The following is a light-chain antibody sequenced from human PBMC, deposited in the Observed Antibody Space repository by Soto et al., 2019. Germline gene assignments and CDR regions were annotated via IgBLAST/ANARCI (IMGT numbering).Light chain of an antibody. CDR1: QTITTSQ. V-gene: IGKV3-20*01. J-gene: IGKJ3*01. Sequence: EILLTQSPGPLSLSPGERATLFCRASQTITTSQLAWYQQKPGQAPRLLIYGASTRATGIPARFSGSGSGTEFTLTISRLEPEDFAVYYCQQYGGSPLVTFGPGTKVDIK. CDR3: QQYGGSPLVT. CDR2: GAS.